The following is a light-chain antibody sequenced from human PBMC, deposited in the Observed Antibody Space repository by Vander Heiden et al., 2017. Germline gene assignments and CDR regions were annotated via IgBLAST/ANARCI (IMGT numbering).Light chain of an antibody. CDR1: QSISSY. CDR3: QLSDSNPQLT. CDR2: AAS. J-gene: IGKJ4*01. Sequence: DIQMTQSPSSLSASVGDRVTITCRASQSISSYLNWYQQKPGKAPKLLIYAASSLQSGVPSRFSGSGYGTDFTLTISSRQPEDFATYYCQLSDSNPQLTFGGGTKVEIK. V-gene: IGKV1-39*01.